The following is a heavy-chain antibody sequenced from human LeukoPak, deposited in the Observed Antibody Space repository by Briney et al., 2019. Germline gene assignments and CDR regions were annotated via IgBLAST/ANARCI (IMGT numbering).Heavy chain of an antibody. CDR3: AREGRWLQPLDY. D-gene: IGHD5-24*01. J-gene: IGHJ4*02. CDR1: RFTFSTYS. Sequence: GGSLRLSCAASRFTFSTYSMNWVRQAPGKGRVWVSRINDDGSDTSYADSVKGRFTISRDNAKNSLYLQMNSLRAEDTAVYYCAREGRWLQPLDYWGQGTLVTVSS. CDR2: INDDGSDT. V-gene: IGHV3-74*01.